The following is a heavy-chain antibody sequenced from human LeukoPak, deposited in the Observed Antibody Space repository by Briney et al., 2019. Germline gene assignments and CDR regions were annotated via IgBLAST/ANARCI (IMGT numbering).Heavy chain of an antibody. V-gene: IGHV3-23*01. CDR1: GFTFSSYA. Sequence: GGSLRLSCAASGFTFSSYAMNWVRQAPGKGLEWVSGIGYTGDSTFYADSVKGRFTVSRDSSKNALFLHMNSLRAEDTALYYCAKSPTVDAAFDIWGQGTMVTVSS. CDR2: IGYTGDST. D-gene: IGHD4-23*01. J-gene: IGHJ3*02. CDR3: AKSPTVDAAFDI.